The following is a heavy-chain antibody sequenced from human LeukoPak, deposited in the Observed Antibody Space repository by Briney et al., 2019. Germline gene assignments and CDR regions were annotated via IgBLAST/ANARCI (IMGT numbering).Heavy chain of an antibody. CDR3: AKDSPRYYGSGSYYVN. CDR2: IDSGGTT. Sequence: TGGSLRLSCAASGFTFSSYAMSWVRQAPGKGLEWVSTIDSGGTTYYADSVKGRFTISRDNSKNTLYLQMNSLRAEDTAVYYCAKDSPRYYGSGSYYVNWGQGTLVTVSS. V-gene: IGHV3-23*01. CDR1: GFTFSSYA. D-gene: IGHD3-10*01. J-gene: IGHJ4*02.